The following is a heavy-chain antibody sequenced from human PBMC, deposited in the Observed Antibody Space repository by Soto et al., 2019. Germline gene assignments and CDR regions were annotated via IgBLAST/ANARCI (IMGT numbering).Heavy chain of an antibody. CDR1: VFILSNYA. CDR2: LSKDGANE. CDR3: ATDPSTGSADY. J-gene: IGHJ4*02. V-gene: IGHV3-23*01. Sequence: LGWSLRLSCTASVFILSNYAMNWVRHAPGKGLEWVSTLSKDGANEHYADSVKGRFTISRDGSKNTLYLQMNSLRAEDTAMYYCATDPSTGSADYRGQGPQVTVSS. D-gene: IGHD3-9*01.